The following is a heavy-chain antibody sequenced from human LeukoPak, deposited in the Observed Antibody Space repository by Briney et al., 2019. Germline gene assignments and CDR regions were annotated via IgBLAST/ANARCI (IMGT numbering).Heavy chain of an antibody. CDR1: GFTFSGYE. CDR3: ARGLHYGDDVVEWFDP. J-gene: IGHJ5*02. CDR2: ISSSGSTI. Sequence: GGSLRLSCAASGFTFSGYEMNWVRQAPGKGLEWVSYISSSGSTIYYADSVKGRFTISRDNAKNSLYLQMNSLRAEDTAVYYCARGLHYGDDVVEWFDPWGQGTLVTVSS. D-gene: IGHD4-17*01. V-gene: IGHV3-48*03.